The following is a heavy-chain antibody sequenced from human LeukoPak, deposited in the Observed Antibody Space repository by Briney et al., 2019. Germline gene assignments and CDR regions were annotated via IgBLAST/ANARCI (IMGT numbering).Heavy chain of an antibody. V-gene: IGHV3-7*01. CDR1: GFTFSDYL. CDR2: IKDYGSET. Sequence: GGSLRLSCAASGFTFSDYLMTWVRQAPGKGLQWVANIKDYGSETYYVDSVKGRFTISRDNAKNSLYLQMNSLRAEDTAVYYCAKDAAVGSSGYYYVPPLYYFHYWGQGTLVTVSS. D-gene: IGHD3-22*01. J-gene: IGHJ4*02. CDR3: AKDAAVGSSGYYYVPPLYYFHY.